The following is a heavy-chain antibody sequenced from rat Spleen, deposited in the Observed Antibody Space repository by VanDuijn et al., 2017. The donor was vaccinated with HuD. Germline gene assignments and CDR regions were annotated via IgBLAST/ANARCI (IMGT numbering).Heavy chain of an antibody. CDR2: IPNTGGST. Sequence: EVQLVESGGGLVHPGRSLKLSCVTSGFTFNYYWMTWIRQAPGKGLEWVASIPNTGGSTYYPDSVKGRFTISRDNAKSTLYLKMERRRSEDTATYYCAIALSPGYYYVGSYYYGGGVMDAWGQGASVTVSS. CDR1: GFTFNYYW. CDR3: AIALSPGYYYVGSYYYGGGVMDA. V-gene: IGHV5-31*01. D-gene: IGHD1-12*02. J-gene: IGHJ4*01.